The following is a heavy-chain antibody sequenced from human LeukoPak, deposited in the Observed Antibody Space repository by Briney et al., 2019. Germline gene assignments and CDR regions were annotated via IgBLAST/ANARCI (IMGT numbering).Heavy chain of an antibody. CDR3: AKGSYGYVLYFDS. D-gene: IGHD5-18*01. CDR2: ISGSGGST. J-gene: IGHJ4*02. Sequence: PGGSLRLSCAASGFTFSSYAMSWVRQAPGKGLEWVSAISGSGGSTYYADSVKGRFTISRDNSKNTLYLQMNSLRAEDTAVYFCAKGSYGYVLYFDSWGQGALVTVSS. CDR1: GFTFSSYA. V-gene: IGHV3-23*01.